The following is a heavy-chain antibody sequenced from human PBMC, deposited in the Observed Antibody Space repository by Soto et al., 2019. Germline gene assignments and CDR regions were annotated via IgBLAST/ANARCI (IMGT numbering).Heavy chain of an antibody. CDR3: AKDRFLEWLGHGMDV. CDR2: ISYDGSNK. Sequence: GGSLRLSCAASGFTFSSYGMHWVRQAPGKGLEWVAVISYDGSNKYYADSVKGRFTISRDNSKNTLYLQMNSLRAEDTAVYYCAKDRFLEWLGHGMDVWGQGTTVTVSS. D-gene: IGHD3-3*01. J-gene: IGHJ6*02. CDR1: GFTFSSYG. V-gene: IGHV3-30*18.